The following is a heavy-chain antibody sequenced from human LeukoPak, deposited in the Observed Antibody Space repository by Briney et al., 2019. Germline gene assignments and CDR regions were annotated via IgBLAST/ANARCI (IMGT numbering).Heavy chain of an antibody. CDR1: GFTFSTYG. CDR3: ASLPIAAAGRRGAFDI. CDR2: ISGSGGST. V-gene: IGHV3-23*01. D-gene: IGHD6-13*01. J-gene: IGHJ3*02. Sequence: GGTLRLSCVASGFTFSTYGMSWLRQAPGKGLEWVSAISGSGGSTYYADSVKGRFTISRDNSKNTLYLQMNSLRAEDTAVYYCASLPIAAAGRRGAFDIWGQGTMVTVSS.